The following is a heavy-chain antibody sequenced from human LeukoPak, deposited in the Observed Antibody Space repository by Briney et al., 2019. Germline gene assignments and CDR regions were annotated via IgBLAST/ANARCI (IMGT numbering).Heavy chain of an antibody. CDR3: ARDEGYYYDSSGPGY. V-gene: IGHV1-2*02. CDR1: GYTFTGYY. Sequence: ASVKVSCKASGYTFTGYYMHWVRQAPGQGLEWMGWINPNSGGTNYAQKFQGRVTMTRDTSISTAYMELSRLRSDDTAVYYCARDEGYYYDSSGPGYWGKGTLVTVSS. CDR2: INPNSGGT. D-gene: IGHD3-22*01. J-gene: IGHJ4*02.